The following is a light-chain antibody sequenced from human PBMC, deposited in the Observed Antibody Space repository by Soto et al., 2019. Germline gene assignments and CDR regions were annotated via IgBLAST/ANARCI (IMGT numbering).Light chain of an antibody. CDR3: QKYDNPPLT. CDR2: AAS. J-gene: IGKJ1*01. V-gene: IGKV1-27*01. Sequence: DIPMTQSPSSLSASVGDRVTITCRASQDISNFLGWYQQKPGKVPKLLIYAASTLQPGVPSRFSGSGFGTDFTLTIASLRPEDVATYYCQKYDNPPLTFGQGTKVEIK. CDR1: QDISNF.